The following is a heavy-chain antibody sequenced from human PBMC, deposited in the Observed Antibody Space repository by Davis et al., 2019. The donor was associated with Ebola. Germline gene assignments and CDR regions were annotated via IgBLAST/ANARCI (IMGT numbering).Heavy chain of an antibody. J-gene: IGHJ3*02. V-gene: IGHV1-24*01. D-gene: IGHD3-3*01. CDR2: FDPEDGET. CDR3: ATGCPPPVRDSDAFDI. CDR1: GYTLTELS. Sequence: ASVKVSCKVSGYTLTELSMHWVRQAPGKGLEWMGGFDPEDGETIYAQKFQGRVTMTEDTSTDTAYMELSSLRSEDTAVYYCATGCPPPVRDSDAFDIWGQGTMVTVSS.